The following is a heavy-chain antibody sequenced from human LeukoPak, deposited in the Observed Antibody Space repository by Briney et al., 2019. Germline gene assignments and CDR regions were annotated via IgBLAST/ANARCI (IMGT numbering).Heavy chain of an antibody. Sequence: PGGSLRLSCAASGFTFSSYAMSWVRQAPGKGLEWVSAISGSGGSTYYADSVKGRFTISRDNSKNTLYLQMNSLRAEDTAVYYCAKDPGGWGTMIVVVTYYFDYWGQGTLVTVSS. J-gene: IGHJ4*02. D-gene: IGHD3-22*01. CDR2: ISGSGGST. CDR1: GFTFSSYA. CDR3: AKDPGGWGTMIVVVTYYFDY. V-gene: IGHV3-23*01.